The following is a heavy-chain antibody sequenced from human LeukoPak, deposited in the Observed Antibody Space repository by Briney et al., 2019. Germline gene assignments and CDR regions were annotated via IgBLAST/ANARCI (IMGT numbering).Heavy chain of an antibody. D-gene: IGHD6-13*01. J-gene: IGHJ4*02. Sequence: ASVKVSCKASGYTFTSYAMHWVRQAPGQRLEWMGWINAGNGNTKYSQKFQGRVTITRDTSASTAYMELSSLRSEDTAVYYCARVLTSRIAAAGTLGYWGQGTLVTVSS. V-gene: IGHV1-3*01. CDR2: INAGNGNT. CDR3: ARVLTSRIAAAGTLGY. CDR1: GYTFTSYA.